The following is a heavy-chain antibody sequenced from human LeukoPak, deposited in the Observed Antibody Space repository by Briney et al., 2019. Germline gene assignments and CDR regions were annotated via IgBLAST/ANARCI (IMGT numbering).Heavy chain of an antibody. CDR3: ARGHWSILTGYYNY. CDR1: GGSFSGYY. V-gene: IGHV4-34*01. J-gene: IGHJ4*02. Sequence: PSETLSLTCAVYGGSFSGYYWSWIRQPPGKGLEWIGEINHSGSTNYNPSLKSRVTISVDTSKNQFSLKLSSVTAADTAVYYCARGHWSILTGYYNYWGQGTLVTVSS. D-gene: IGHD3-9*01. CDR2: INHSGST.